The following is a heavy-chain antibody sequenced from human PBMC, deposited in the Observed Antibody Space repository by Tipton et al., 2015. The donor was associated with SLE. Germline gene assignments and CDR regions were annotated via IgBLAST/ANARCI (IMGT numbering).Heavy chain of an antibody. D-gene: IGHD3-3*02. V-gene: IGHV4-61*02. CDR1: GGSISSGSYF. CDR3: ARHFHDGTHSVYFDY. J-gene: IGHJ4*02. CDR2: INTSGST. Sequence: TLSLTCTVSGGSISSGSYFWSWIRQPAGKGLEWIGRINTSGSTSYNPSLKSRVAISVDTSRNQFSLKLSSVTAADTAMYYCARHFHDGTHSVYFDYWGQETLVTVSS.